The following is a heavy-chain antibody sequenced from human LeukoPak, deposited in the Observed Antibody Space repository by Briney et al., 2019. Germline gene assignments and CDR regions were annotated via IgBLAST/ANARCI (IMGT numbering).Heavy chain of an antibody. V-gene: IGHV4-59*12. CDR1: GGSISSYQ. CDR3: ARGPDSYGSYYYYYYYMDV. CDR2: IYHSGSA. J-gene: IGHJ6*03. D-gene: IGHD5-18*01. Sequence: SETLSLTCTVSGGSISSYQWSWIRQPPGKGLEWIGNIYHSGSANYNPSLTSRVIISVDTSKNQFSLKLSSVTAADTAVYYCARGPDSYGSYYYYYYYMDVWGKGATVTVSS.